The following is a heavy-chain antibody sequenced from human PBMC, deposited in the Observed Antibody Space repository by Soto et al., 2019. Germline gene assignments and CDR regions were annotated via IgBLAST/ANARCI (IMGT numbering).Heavy chain of an antibody. D-gene: IGHD6-19*01. Sequence: GGSLRLSCAASGFTFTRYAMSWVRQAPGKGLEWVSTISVSGGTTYYADSVKGRFTISRDNSKNSLYLQMNSLRAEDTAVYYCAKVAYTSGYSRTGWFDPWGQGTLVTVSS. CDR2: ISVSGGTT. V-gene: IGHV3-23*01. CDR1: GFTFTRYA. CDR3: AKVAYTSGYSRTGWFDP. J-gene: IGHJ5*02.